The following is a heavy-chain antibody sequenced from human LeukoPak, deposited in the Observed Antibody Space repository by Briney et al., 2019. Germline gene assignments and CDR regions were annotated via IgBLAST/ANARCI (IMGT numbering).Heavy chain of an antibody. Sequence: ALVKVSCKASGYTFTGYYMHWVRQAPGQGLEWMGWINPNSGGTNYAQKFQGRVTMTRDTSISTAYMELSRLRSDDTAVYYCARDPGSYYDSSGTEYWGQGTLVTVSS. CDR1: GYTFTGYY. CDR2: INPNSGGT. J-gene: IGHJ4*02. V-gene: IGHV1-2*02. D-gene: IGHD3-22*01. CDR3: ARDPGSYYDSSGTEY.